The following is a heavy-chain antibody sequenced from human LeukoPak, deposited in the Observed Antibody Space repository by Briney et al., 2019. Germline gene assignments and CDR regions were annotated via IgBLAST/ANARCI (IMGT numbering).Heavy chain of an antibody. V-gene: IGHV3-9*01. CDR3: AKDRDSIAVAGTIFDY. CDR1: GFTFDDYA. J-gene: IGHJ4*02. D-gene: IGHD6-19*01. CDR2: ISWNSGSI. Sequence: GRSLRLSCAASGFTFDDYAMHWVRQAPGKGLEWVSGISWNSGSIGYADSVKGRFTISRDNAKNSLCLQMNSLRAEDTALYYCAKDRDSIAVAGTIFDYWGQGTLVTVSS.